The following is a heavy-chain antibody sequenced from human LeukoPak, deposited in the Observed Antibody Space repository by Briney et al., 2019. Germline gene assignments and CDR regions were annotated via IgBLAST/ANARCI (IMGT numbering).Heavy chain of an antibody. D-gene: IGHD6-25*01. CDR3: ARDPGSSGDY. Sequence: ASVKVSCKASGYTFTAYYTHWVRQAPGQGLEWMGRINPNSGGTNYAQKFQGRVIMTRDTTSGTAYVELNSLRSDDTAVYYCARDPGSSGDYRGQGTLVTVSS. J-gene: IGHJ4*02. V-gene: IGHV1-2*06. CDR2: INPNSGGT. CDR1: GYTFTAYY.